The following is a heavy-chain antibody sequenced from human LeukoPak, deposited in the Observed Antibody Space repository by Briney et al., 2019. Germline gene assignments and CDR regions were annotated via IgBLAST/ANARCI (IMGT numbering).Heavy chain of an antibody. D-gene: IGHD3-10*01. J-gene: IGHJ4*02. CDR1: GFTFSSYW. V-gene: IGHV3-74*01. CDR2: INSDGSST. Sequence: GSLRLSCAASGFTFSSYWMHWVRQAPGKGLVWVSRINSDGSSTFYADSVKGRFTTSRDNAENTVYLQMNSLRADDTAVYYCARIPGGSGSQYDYWGQGTLVIVSS. CDR3: ARIPGGSGSQYDY.